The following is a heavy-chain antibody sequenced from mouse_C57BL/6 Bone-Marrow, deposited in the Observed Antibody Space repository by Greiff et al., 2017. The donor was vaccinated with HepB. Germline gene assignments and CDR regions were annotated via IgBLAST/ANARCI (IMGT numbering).Heavy chain of an antibody. V-gene: IGHV5-9*01. Sequence: EVKFEESGGGLVKPGGSLKLSCAASGFTFSSYTMPGVRQTPVKRLAWVATISGGGGNTYYPDSVKGRFTISRDNAKNTLYLQMSSRRSEDTALYYCARHDWDYFDYWGQGTTLTVSS. CDR2: ISGGGGNT. CDR3: ARHDWDYFDY. J-gene: IGHJ2*01. CDR1: GFTFSSYT. D-gene: IGHD4-1*01.